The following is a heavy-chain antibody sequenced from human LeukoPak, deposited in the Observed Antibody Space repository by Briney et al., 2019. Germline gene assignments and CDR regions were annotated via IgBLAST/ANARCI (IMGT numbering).Heavy chain of an antibody. CDR1: GGSISSSF. D-gene: IGHD6-13*01. J-gene: IGHJ3*02. Sequence: SETLSLTCTVSGGSISSSFRSWIRQAPGGGLEWIGYIYSSGHTTYNPSLKSRVTMSVDTSKNQFSLKLTSMSVADTAVYYCASGLAAAGPDAFDIWGQGTMVTVSS. CDR2: IYSSGHT. CDR3: ASGLAAAGPDAFDI. V-gene: IGHV4-4*09.